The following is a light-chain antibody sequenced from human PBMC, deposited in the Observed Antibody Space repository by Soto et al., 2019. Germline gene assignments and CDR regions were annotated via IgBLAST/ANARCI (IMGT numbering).Light chain of an antibody. CDR2: AAS. Sequence: DIQMTQSPSTLSGSVGDRVTITCRASQSISSWLSWYQQKPGKAPKLLIYAASSLQSGVPSRFSGSGFGTDFTLTISSLQPEDSAIYYCQQADTFPITFGQGTRLEI. V-gene: IGKV1-12*01. J-gene: IGKJ5*01. CDR3: QQADTFPIT. CDR1: QSISSW.